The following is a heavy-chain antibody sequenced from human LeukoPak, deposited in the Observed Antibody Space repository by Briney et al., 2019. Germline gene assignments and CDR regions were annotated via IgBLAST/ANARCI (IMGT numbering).Heavy chain of an antibody. D-gene: IGHD6-19*01. CDR2: IYHSGST. V-gene: IGHV4-38-2*01. CDR1: GYSISSGYY. CDR3: ARLGEDSSGWYDY. J-gene: IGHJ4*02. Sequence: SETLSLTCAVSGYSISSGYYWGWIRQPPGKGLEWIGSIYHSGSTYYNPSLKSRVTISVDTSKNQFSLKLSSVTAADTAVYYCARLGEDSSGWYDYWGQGTLVTVPS.